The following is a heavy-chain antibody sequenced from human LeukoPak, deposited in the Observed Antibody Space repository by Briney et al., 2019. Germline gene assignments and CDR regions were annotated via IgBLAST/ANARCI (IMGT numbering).Heavy chain of an antibody. CDR1: GGSFSGYY. CDR2: INHSGST. J-gene: IGHJ4*02. CDR3: ARDSVDTAMGFFDY. Sequence: PSETLSLTCAVYGGSFSGYYWSWIRQPPGKGLEWIGEINHSGSTNYNPSLKSRVTISVDTSKNQFSLKLSSVTAADTAVYYCARDSVDTAMGFFDYWGQGTLVTVSS. D-gene: IGHD5-18*01. V-gene: IGHV4-34*01.